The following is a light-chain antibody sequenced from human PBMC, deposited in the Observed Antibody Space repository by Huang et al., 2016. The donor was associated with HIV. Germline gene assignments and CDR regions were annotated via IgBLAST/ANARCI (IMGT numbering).Light chain of an antibody. CDR3: EQYGDSPYT. V-gene: IGKV3-20*01. CDR1: QPVRSTY. J-gene: IGKJ2*01. Sequence: EIVLTQSPGTLSLSPGERATLSCRASQPVRSTYLAWYQQKPGQAPRLLIYGSSSRATGIPDRFRASGSGTDVTLTITRVEPEDFAVYYCEQYGDSPYTFGQGTKLEIK. CDR2: GSS.